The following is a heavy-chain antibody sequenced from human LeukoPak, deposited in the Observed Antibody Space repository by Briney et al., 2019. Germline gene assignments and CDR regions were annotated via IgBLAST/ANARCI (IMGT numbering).Heavy chain of an antibody. V-gene: IGHV1-46*01. D-gene: IGHD2-15*01. CDR2: INPSGGST. CDR1: GYTFTSYY. J-gene: IGHJ6*02. CDR3: ASRYCSGGSCYYYYYGMDV. Sequence: ASVKVSCKASGYTFTSYYMHWVRQAPGQGLEWMGIINPSGGSTSYAQKFQGRVTMTRDTSTSTVYMELGSLRSEDTAVYYCASRYCSGGSCYYYYYGMDVWGQGTTVTVSS.